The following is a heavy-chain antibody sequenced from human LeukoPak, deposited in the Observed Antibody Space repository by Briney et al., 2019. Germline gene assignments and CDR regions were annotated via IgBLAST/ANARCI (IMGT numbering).Heavy chain of an antibody. V-gene: IGHV4-59*01. D-gene: IGHD6-19*01. CDR3: ARLPGIAVSGKAVDY. Sequence: SETLSLTCTVSGGSISNYYWSWFRQPPGQGLEWIGYIYYSGNTIYNPSLKSRLTISVDTSNNQFSLKLTSVTAADTAVYFCARLPGIAVSGKAVDYWGQGTLVTVSS. CDR1: GGSISNYY. CDR2: IYYSGNT. J-gene: IGHJ4*02.